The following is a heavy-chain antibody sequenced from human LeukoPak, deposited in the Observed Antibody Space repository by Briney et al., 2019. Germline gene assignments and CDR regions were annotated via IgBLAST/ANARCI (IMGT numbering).Heavy chain of an antibody. Sequence: GVSLRLSCAASGFSFTTYNMNWVRQAPGKGLEWVSSITSSSNSIYYADSVKGRFTISRDNAKSSLYLQMNSLRDEDTAVYYCARGECRSCPRNHWFDPWGQGTLVTVSS. V-gene: IGHV3-48*02. J-gene: IGHJ5*02. CDR1: GFSFTTYN. CDR3: ARGECRSCPRNHWFDP. CDR2: ITSSSNSI. D-gene: IGHD2-15*01.